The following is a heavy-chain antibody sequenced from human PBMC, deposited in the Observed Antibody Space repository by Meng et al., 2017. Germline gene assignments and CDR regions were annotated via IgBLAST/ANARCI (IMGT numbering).Heavy chain of an antibody. V-gene: IGHV1-2*02. CDR3: ERDAHYGSGSYYLGADY. J-gene: IGHJ4*02. CDR1: GYTFTGYY. CDR2: INPNSGGT. D-gene: IGHD3-10*01. Sequence: ASVKVSCKASGYTFTGYYMHWVRQAPGQGLEWMGWINPNSGGTNYAQKFQGRVTMTRDTSISTAYMELSRLRSYETAVYYCERDAHYGSGSYYLGADYWGQGTLVTVSS.